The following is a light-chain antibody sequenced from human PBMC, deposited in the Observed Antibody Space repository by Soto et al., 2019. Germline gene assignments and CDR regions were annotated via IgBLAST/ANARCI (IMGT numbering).Light chain of an antibody. CDR3: QQYKNWPPLT. CDR2: GAS. CDR1: ESVSRN. Sequence: EVVMTQSPATLSVSPGERATLSCRASESVSRNLAWYQQKPRQAPRLLIYGASTRATDIPARFSGSGSGTELTLTISSLQSEDFAVYYCQQYKNWPPLTFGQGTRLEIK. J-gene: IGKJ5*01. V-gene: IGKV3-15*01.